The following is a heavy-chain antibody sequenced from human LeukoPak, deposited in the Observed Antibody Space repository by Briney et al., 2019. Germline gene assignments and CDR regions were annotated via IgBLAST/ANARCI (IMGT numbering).Heavy chain of an antibody. D-gene: IGHD2-2*02. J-gene: IGHJ4*02. CDR2: INPSGGST. CDR3: ARDPVPATIQGPDY. CDR1: GYIFTSYY. Sequence: AASVKVSCKASGYIFTSYYMHWVRQAPGQGLEWMGIINPSGGSTSYAQKFQGRVTMTRDTSTSTVYMELSSLRSDDTGVYYCARDPVPATIQGPDYWGQGTLVTVSS. V-gene: IGHV1-46*01.